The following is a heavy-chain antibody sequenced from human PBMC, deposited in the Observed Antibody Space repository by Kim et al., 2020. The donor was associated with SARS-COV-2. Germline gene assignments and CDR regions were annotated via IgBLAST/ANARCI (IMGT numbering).Heavy chain of an antibody. CDR2: IIPIFGTA. CDR1: GGTFSSYA. D-gene: IGHD3-16*02. J-gene: IGHJ4*02. CDR3: AREADNDYVWGTYHAPFDY. Sequence: SVKVSCKASGGTFSSYAISWVRQAPGQGLEWMGGIIPIFGTANYAQKFQGRVTITADESTSTAYMELSSLRSEDTAVYYCAREADNDYVWGTYHAPFDYWGQGTLVTVSS. V-gene: IGHV1-69*13.